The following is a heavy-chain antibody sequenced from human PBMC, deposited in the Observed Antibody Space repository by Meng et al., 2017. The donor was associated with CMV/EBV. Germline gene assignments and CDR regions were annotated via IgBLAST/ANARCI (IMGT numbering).Heavy chain of an antibody. CDR3: ARDSAVAGVVDY. CDR1: GGSISSSSYY. J-gene: IGHJ4*02. CDR2: IYYSGST. Sequence: QRQLPEADPGLVKPSETLSLTCTFSGGSISSSSYYWGWIRQPPGKGLEWIGSIYYSGSTYYNPSLKSRVTISVDTSKNQFSLKLSSVTAADTAVYYCARDSAVAGVVDYWGQGTLVTVSS. V-gene: IGHV4-39*07. D-gene: IGHD6-19*01.